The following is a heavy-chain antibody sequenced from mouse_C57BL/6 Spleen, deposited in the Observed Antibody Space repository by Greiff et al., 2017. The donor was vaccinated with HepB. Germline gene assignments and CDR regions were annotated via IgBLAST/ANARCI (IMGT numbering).Heavy chain of an antibody. D-gene: IGHD1-1*01. CDR1: GYTFTDYN. J-gene: IGHJ1*03. CDR3: ARWVYYYGSYWYFDV. Sequence: VQLQQSGPELVKPGASVKMSCKASGYTFTDYNMHWVKQSHGKSLEWIGYINPNNGGTSYNQKFKGKATLTVNKASSTAYMELRILTSEDSAVYYGARWVYYYGSYWYFDVWGTGTTVTVSS. V-gene: IGHV1-22*01. CDR2: INPNNGGT.